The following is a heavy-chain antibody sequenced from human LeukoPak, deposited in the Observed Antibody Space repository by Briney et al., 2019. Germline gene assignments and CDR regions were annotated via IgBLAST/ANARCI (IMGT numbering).Heavy chain of an antibody. J-gene: IGHJ4*02. CDR3: ASQYNWNYEDY. CDR1: GYSISSGYY. Sequence: SETLSLTCTVSGYSISSGYYWGWIRQPPGKGLEWIGSIYHSGRTFYNPSLKSRVTISVDTSKNQFSLKLSSVTAADTAVYYCASQYNWNYEDYWGQGTLVTVSS. D-gene: IGHD1-7*01. CDR2: IYHSGRT. V-gene: IGHV4-38-2*02.